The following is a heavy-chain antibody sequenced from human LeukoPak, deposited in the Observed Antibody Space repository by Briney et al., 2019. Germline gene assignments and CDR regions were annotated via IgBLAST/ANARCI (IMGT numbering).Heavy chain of an antibody. J-gene: IGHJ4*02. Sequence: ASVKVSCKASGYTFTGYYMHWVRQAPGQGLEWMGWINPNSGGTNYAQKFQGRVTITTDESTSTAYMELSSLRSEDTAVYYCARSGDIVVVPAGNDDYSNYDFDYWGQGTLVTVSS. V-gene: IGHV1-2*02. CDR3: ARSGDIVVVPAGNDDYSNYDFDY. D-gene: IGHD2-2*01. CDR1: GYTFTGYY. CDR2: INPNSGGT.